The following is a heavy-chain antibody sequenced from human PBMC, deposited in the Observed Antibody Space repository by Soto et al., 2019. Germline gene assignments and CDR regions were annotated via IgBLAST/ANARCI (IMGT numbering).Heavy chain of an antibody. J-gene: IGHJ4*02. V-gene: IGHV3-48*01. CDR2: ISSSSSTI. CDR3: ARAITGQNKPNDSSGYHVDY. D-gene: IGHD3-22*01. Sequence: EVQLVESGGGLVQPGGSLRLSCAASGFSFSTYSMNWVRQAPGKGLEWVSYISSSSSTIHYADSVMGRFTISRANAKNALYRQMNSLRAEDTAVYYCARAITGQNKPNDSSGYHVDYWGQGNLVPVSS. CDR1: GFSFSTYS.